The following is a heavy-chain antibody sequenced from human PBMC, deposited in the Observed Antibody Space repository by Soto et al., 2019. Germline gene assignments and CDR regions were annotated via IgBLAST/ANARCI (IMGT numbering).Heavy chain of an antibody. J-gene: IGHJ6*02. CDR1: GYTFTSYG. CDR3: ARERAEYSSSSVYYYGMDV. V-gene: IGHV1-18*01. D-gene: IGHD6-6*01. CDR2: VNAYNGNT. Sequence: ASVTVSCKASGYTFTSYGISWVRQAPGQGLEWMGWVNAYNGNTNYAQKFQGRVTMTKDTSTSTAYMELRSLRSDDTAVFYCARERAEYSSSSVYYYGMDVWGQGTTVTVSS.